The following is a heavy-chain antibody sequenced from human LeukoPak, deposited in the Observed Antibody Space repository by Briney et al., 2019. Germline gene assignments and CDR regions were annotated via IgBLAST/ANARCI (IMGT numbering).Heavy chain of an antibody. CDR2: ISEGGGRT. D-gene: IGHD1-7*01. V-gene: IGHV3-23*01. J-gene: IGHJ3*02. Sequence: GGSLRLSCAASGFTFSSYAMSWVRQAPGKGLEWVSAISEGGGRTYYADSVKGRFTISRDNSKNTLYLQMNSLRAEDTAVYYCAKDRRGNWNYVGAFDIWGQGTMVTVSS. CDR1: GFTFSSYA. CDR3: AKDRRGNWNYVGAFDI.